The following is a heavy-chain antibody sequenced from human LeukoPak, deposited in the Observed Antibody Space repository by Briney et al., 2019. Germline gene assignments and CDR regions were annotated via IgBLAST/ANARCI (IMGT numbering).Heavy chain of an antibody. CDR1: GYSFTSYL. CDR2: IYPGDSDT. D-gene: IGHD3-9*01. Sequence: GESLQISCKGSGYSFTSYLIGRVRQMPEKGLEWVGIIYPGDSDTRYSPSFQGQVTVSADKSISTAYLQWSSLKASDTAMYYCARLYDILTGNSFDYWGQGTLVTVSS. V-gene: IGHV5-51*01. CDR3: ARLYDILTGNSFDY. J-gene: IGHJ4*02.